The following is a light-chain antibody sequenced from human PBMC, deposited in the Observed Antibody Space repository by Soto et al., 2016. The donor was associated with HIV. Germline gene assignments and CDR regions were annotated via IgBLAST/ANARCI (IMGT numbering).Light chain of an antibody. CDR1: QLISSW. CDR3: QQYNSYPWT. J-gene: IGKJ1*01. CDR2: AAS. V-gene: IGKV1D-16*01. Sequence: DIQMTQSPSSVSASVGDRVTIPCRASQLISSWLAWCPQKPGKAPKFLISAASSLQSVVPSRFSGSGCGTEFTLIISSLRPDDFATYYCQQYNSYPWTFGQGTKVEIK.